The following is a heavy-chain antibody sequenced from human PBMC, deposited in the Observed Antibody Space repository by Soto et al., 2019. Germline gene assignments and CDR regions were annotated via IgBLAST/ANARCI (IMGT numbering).Heavy chain of an antibody. D-gene: IGHD3-10*01. J-gene: IGHJ4*02. CDR2: ISGSGGST. Sequence: GGSLRLSCTASGFAFSNYAMSWVRQAPGKGLEWVSAISGSGGSTYYADSVKGRFTISRDNSTNTLYLQMNSLRVEDTAVYYCAGSFGDHWGQGTLVTVSS. CDR3: AGSFGDH. V-gene: IGHV3-23*01. CDR1: GFAFSNYA.